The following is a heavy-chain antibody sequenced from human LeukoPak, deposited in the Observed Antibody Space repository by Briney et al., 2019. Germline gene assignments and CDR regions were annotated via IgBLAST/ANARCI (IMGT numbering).Heavy chain of an antibody. CDR3: AKDHSSYDILTGYPLT. J-gene: IGHJ5*02. V-gene: IGHV3-23*01. CDR2: INNSGDST. Sequence: PGGSLRLSCAASGFTFSSFAMTWVRQAPGKGLEWVSTINNSGDSTYYGDSVKGRFTISRDNSKNTLYLQMNSLRAEDTAVYHCAKDHSSYDILTGYPLTWGQGTLVTVSS. D-gene: IGHD3-9*01. CDR1: GFTFSSFA.